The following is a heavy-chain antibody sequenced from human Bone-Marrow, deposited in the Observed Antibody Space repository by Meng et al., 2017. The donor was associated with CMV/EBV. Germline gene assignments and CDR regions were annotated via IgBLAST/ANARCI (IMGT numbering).Heavy chain of an antibody. D-gene: IGHD5-12*01. J-gene: IGHJ4*02. V-gene: IGHV1-18*01. CDR2: ISAYNGNT. Sequence: ASVKVSCKASGYTFTSYGISWVRQAPGQGLEWMGWISAYNGNTNYAQKLQGRVTMTTDTSTSTAYMELRSLRSDDTAVYYCARGRPPRGYSGGRRVFDYWGQGTLVTVSS. CDR1: GYTFTSYG. CDR3: ARGRPPRGYSGGRRVFDY.